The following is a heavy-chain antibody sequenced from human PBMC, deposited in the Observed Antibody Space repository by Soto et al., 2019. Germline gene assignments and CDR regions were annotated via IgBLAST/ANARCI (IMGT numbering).Heavy chain of an antibody. CDR1: GGSFSGYY. CDR3: GRASMVVVPAALYQYHDIDV. J-gene: IGHJ6*03. CDR2: INHSGST. Sequence: PSETLSLTCAVYGGSFSGYYWSWIRQPPGKGLEWIGEINHSGSTNYNPSLKSRVTISVDTSKNQFSLKLSSVTAADTAVYYCGRASMVVVPAALYQYHDIDVWGKGTTVTVSS. V-gene: IGHV4-34*01. D-gene: IGHD2-2*01.